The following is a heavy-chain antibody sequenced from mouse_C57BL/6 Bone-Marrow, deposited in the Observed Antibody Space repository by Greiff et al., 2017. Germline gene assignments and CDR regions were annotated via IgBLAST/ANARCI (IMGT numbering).Heavy chain of an antibody. V-gene: IGHV5-9*01. D-gene: IGHD2-5*01. CDR1: GFTFSSYT. CDR2: ISGGGGNT. J-gene: IGHJ3*01. CDR3: ARQGYSNPFAY. Sequence: EVKLMESGGGLVKPGGSLKLSCAASGFTFSSYTMSWVRQTPEKRLEWVATISGGGGNTYYPDSVKGRFTISRDNAKNTLYLQMSSLRSEDTALYYCARQGYSNPFAYWGQGTLVTVSA.